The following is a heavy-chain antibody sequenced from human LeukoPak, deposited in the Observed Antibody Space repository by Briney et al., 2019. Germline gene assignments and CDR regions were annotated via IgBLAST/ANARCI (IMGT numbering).Heavy chain of an antibody. CDR3: AGGSLGSGPSTDFCPLDY. V-gene: IGHV3-53*01. CDR1: GFTVSSIY. Sequence: GGSLRLSCAASGFTVSSIYVSWVRQAPGKGLEWVSIIYRGGSTYYADSVKGRFAVSRDNSKNTLYLQMNSLRADDTAVYYCAGGSLGSGPSTDFCPLDYWGQGTLVTVSS. CDR2: IYRGGST. J-gene: IGHJ4*02. D-gene: IGHD2-15*01.